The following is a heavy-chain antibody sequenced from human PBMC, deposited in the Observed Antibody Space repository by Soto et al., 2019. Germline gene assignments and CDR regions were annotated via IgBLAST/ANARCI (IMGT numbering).Heavy chain of an antibody. CDR3: AAGKRYGKDDWFDP. J-gene: IGHJ5*02. CDR1: GFTFSSYG. V-gene: IGHV3-30*03. CDR2: ISYDGSNR. D-gene: IGHD1-1*01. Sequence: QVHLVESGGGVVQPGRSLRLSCTASGFTFSSYGMHWVRQAPGKGLEWVAVISYDGSNRYYADSVKGRFTISRDNSKNTLYLQMNSLRVEDTAVYYCAAGKRYGKDDWFDPWGQGTLVTVSS.